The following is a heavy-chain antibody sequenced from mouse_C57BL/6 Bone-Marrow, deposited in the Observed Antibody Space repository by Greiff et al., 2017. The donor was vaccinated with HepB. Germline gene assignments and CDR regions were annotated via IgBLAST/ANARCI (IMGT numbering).Heavy chain of an antibody. CDR1: GYTLTSYW. Sequence: QVQLQHPGAELVKPGASVKLSCKASGYTLTSYWLQWVKQRPGQGLEWLGEIDPSDSYTNYNQKFKGKATLTVDTSSSTAYMQLSSLTSEDSAVDYWAAGTTVVGNWGQGTLVTVSA. D-gene: IGHD1-1*01. CDR2: IDPSDSYT. V-gene: IGHV1-50*01. J-gene: IGHJ3*01. CDR3: AAGTTVVGN.